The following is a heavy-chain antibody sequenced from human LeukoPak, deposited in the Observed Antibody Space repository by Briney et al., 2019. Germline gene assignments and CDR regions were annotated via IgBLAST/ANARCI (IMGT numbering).Heavy chain of an antibody. CDR3: ARDRGIAAAGAAYNWFDP. J-gene: IGHJ5*02. CDR1: GFTFSSYS. V-gene: IGHV3-21*01. Sequence: PGGSLRLSCAASGFTFSSYSMNWVRQAPGKGLEWVSSISSSSSYIYYADSEKGRFTISRDNAKNSLYLQMNSLRAEDTAVYYCARDRGIAAAGAAYNWFDPWGQGTLVTVSS. D-gene: IGHD6-13*01. CDR2: ISSSSSYI.